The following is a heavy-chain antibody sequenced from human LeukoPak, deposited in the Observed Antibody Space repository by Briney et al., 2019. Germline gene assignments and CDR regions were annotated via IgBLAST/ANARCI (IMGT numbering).Heavy chain of an antibody. J-gene: IGHJ4*02. Sequence: GGSLRPSCAASGFPFSIYCMSWVRQAPGKGLEWVANIKPDGSEKSYVDSVKGRFTISRDNAKNSLYLQMNSLRAEDTAVYYCARGQMAGYWGQGTLVTVSS. D-gene: IGHD5-24*01. CDR1: GFPFSIYC. V-gene: IGHV3-7*05. CDR3: ARGQMAGY. CDR2: IKPDGSEK.